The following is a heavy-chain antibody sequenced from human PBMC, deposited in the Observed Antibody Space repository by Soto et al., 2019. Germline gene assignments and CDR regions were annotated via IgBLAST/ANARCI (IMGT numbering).Heavy chain of an antibody. CDR3: AVCEMDLPSTIFSLAS. D-gene: IGHD2-2*03. CDR1: GGSVSSTTYY. J-gene: IGHJ5*02. Sequence: QLQLQESGPGLAKPSETLSLTCTVSGGSVSSTTYYWAWIRQPPGRGLEWIGSIHYSRGTYYNPSLMRRVSISVDTSNIQVSLILTSVPAPATALSFCAVCEMDLPSTIFSLASWRPGTLVTVSS. V-gene: IGHV4-39*01. CDR2: IHYSRGT.